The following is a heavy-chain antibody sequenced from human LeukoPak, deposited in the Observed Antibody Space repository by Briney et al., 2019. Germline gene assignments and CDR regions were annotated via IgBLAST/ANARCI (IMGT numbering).Heavy chain of an antibody. CDR3: AGEEHPDAFDI. CDR2: INHSGST. V-gene: IGHV4-34*01. D-gene: IGHD2-21*01. J-gene: IGHJ3*02. Sequence: SETLSLTCAVYGGSFSGYYWSWIRQLPGKGLEWIGEINHSGSTNYNPSFKSRVTISVDTSKNQFSLKLSSVTAADTAVYYCAGEEHPDAFDIWGQGTMVTVSS. CDR1: GGSFSGYY.